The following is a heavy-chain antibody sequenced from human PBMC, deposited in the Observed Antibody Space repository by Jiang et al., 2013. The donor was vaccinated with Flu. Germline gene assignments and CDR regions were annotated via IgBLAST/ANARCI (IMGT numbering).Heavy chain of an antibody. CDR1: GFTFSSYA. D-gene: IGHD5-12*01. Sequence: QLVESGGGVVQPGRSLRLSCAAPGFTFSSYAMHWVRQAPGKGLEWVAVISYDGSNKYYADSVKGRFTISRDNSKNTLYLQMNSLRAEDTAVYYCARGDKGGYPPYYFDYWGQGTLVTVSS. V-gene: IGHV3-30*01. CDR3: ARGDKGGYPPYYFDY. J-gene: IGHJ4*02. CDR2: ISYDGSNK.